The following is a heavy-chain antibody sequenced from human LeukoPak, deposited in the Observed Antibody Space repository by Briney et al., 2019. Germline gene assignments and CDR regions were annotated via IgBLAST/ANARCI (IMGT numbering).Heavy chain of an antibody. CDR3: AREAGDDSSGYYRNDALDI. Sequence: SETLSLTCTVSGGSISSYYWSWIRQPPGKGLEWIGYIYYSGSTNYNPSLKSRVTISVDTSKNQFSLKLSSVTPADTAVYYCAREAGDDSSGYYRNDALDIWGQGTMVTLSS. CDR2: IYYSGST. J-gene: IGHJ3*02. V-gene: IGHV4-59*01. CDR1: GGSISSYY. D-gene: IGHD3-22*01.